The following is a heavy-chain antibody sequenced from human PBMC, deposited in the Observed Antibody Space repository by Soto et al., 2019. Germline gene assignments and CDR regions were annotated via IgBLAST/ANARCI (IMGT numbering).Heavy chain of an antibody. Sequence: ASVKVSCKASGYTFTSYGISWVRQAPGQGLEWMGWISAYNGNTNYAQKLQGRVTMTTDTSTSTAYMELRSLRSDDTAVYYCASPSSLLGYCSGGSCKTLAFDIWGQGTMVTVSS. CDR2: ISAYNGNT. CDR3: ASPSSLLGYCSGGSCKTLAFDI. D-gene: IGHD2-15*01. CDR1: GYTFTSYG. J-gene: IGHJ3*02. V-gene: IGHV1-18*01.